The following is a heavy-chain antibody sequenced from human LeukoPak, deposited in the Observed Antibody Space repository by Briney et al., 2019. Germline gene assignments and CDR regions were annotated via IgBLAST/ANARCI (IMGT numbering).Heavy chain of an antibody. J-gene: IGHJ5*02. V-gene: IGHV3-11*01. Sequence: GGSLRLSCAASGFTFSDYYMSWIRQAPGKGLEWISYISGSGTTIYYADSAKGRFTISRDNAKNSLYLQMNSLRADDTAVYYCARESKDYFSGFDPWAREPWSPSPQ. CDR2: ISGSGTTI. CDR1: GFTFSDYY. CDR3: ARESKDYFSGFDP. D-gene: IGHD3-10*01.